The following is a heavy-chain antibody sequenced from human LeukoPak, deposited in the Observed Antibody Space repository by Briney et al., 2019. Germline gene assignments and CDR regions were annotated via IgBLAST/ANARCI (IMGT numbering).Heavy chain of an antibody. CDR1: GFTFSTYG. J-gene: IGHJ5*02. D-gene: IGHD3-22*01. Sequence: GGSLRLSCAASGFTFSTYGMHWVRQAPGEGLEWVAAISGSGGSTYYADSVKGRFTISRDNAKNSLYLQMNSLRAEDTAVYYCEVVITTEPYNWFDPWGQGTLVTVSS. CDR3: EVVITTEPYNWFDP. V-gene: IGHV3-21*01. CDR2: ISGSGGST.